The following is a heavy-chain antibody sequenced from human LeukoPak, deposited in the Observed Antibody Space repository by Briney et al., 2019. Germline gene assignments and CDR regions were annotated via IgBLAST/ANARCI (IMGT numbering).Heavy chain of an antibody. V-gene: IGHV2-5*02. J-gene: IGHJ5*02. Sequence: SGPTLVKPTQTLTLTCTFSGFSLSTSGVGVGWIRQPPGKALEWLALIYWDDDKRYSPSLKGRLTITKDTSKNQVVLTMTNMDPVDTATYYCAHEGYCSGGSCYSTGWFDPWGQGTLVTVSS. CDR3: AHEGYCSGGSCYSTGWFDP. CDR1: GFSLSTSGVG. D-gene: IGHD2-15*01. CDR2: IYWDDDK.